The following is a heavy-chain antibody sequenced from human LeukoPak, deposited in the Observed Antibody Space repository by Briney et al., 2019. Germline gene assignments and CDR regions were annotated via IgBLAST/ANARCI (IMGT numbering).Heavy chain of an antibody. Sequence: ASVTVSCKASGYTFTGYYMHWVRQAPGQGLEWMGWINPNSGGTNYAQKFQGRVTMTRDTSISTAYMELSRLRSDDTAVYYCARTYYDYVWGSYRFHWFDPWGQGTLVTVSS. CDR1: GYTFTGYY. CDR2: INPNSGGT. CDR3: ARTYYDYVWGSYRFHWFDP. V-gene: IGHV1-2*02. D-gene: IGHD3-16*02. J-gene: IGHJ5*02.